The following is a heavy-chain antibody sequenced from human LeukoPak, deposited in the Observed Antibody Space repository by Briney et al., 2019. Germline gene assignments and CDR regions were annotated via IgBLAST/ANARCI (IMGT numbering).Heavy chain of an antibody. V-gene: IGHV1-18*01. J-gene: IGHJ6*02. CDR2: ISAYNGNT. D-gene: IGHD6-6*01. CDR1: GYTFTSYG. CDR3: AREDSSSPGYGMDD. Sequence: GASVKVSCTASGYTFTSYGISWVRQTPGQGLEWMGWISAYNGNTNYAQKLQGRVTMTTDTSTSTAYMELRSLRSDDTAVYYCAREDSSSPGYGMDDWGQGTTVTVSS.